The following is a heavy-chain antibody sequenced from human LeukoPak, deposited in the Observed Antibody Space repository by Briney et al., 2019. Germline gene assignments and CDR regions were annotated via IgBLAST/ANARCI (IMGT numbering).Heavy chain of an antibody. J-gene: IGHJ5*02. CDR3: ARFYDILTGYYRKRSWFDP. CDR2: INHSGST. D-gene: IGHD3-9*01. Sequence: SETLSLTCAVYGGSFSGYYWSWIRQPPEKGLEWIGEINHSGSTNYNPSLKSRVTISVDTSKNQFSLKLSSVTAADTAVYYCARFYDILTGYYRKRSWFDPWGQGTLVTVSS. V-gene: IGHV4-34*01. CDR1: GGSFSGYY.